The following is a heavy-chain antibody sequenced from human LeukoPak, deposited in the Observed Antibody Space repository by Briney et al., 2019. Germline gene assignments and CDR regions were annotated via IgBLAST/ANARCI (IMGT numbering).Heavy chain of an antibody. D-gene: IGHD3-9*01. Sequence: GGSLRLSCAASGFTFSTYRMNWVRQAPGKGLEWLASIKEDGSVRYYLDSVKGRFTISRDNSKNTLYLQMNSLRAEDTAVYYCARSVRYFDWKYYFDYWGQGTLVTVSS. CDR2: IKEDGSVR. CDR3: ARSVRYFDWKYYFDY. V-gene: IGHV3-7*01. J-gene: IGHJ4*02. CDR1: GFTFSTYR.